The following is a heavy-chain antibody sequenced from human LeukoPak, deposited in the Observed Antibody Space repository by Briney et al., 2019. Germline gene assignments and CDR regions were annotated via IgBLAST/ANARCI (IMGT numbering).Heavy chain of an antibody. CDR2: ISGSGGST. V-gene: IGHV3-23*01. CDR1: GFTFSSYA. J-gene: IGHJ4*02. Sequence: PGGSLRLSCAASGFTFSSYAMSWARQAPGKGLERVSAISGSGGSTYYADSVKGRFTISRDNSKNTLYLQMNSLRAEDTAVYYCAKVGSYASSWGYFDYWGQGTLVTVSS. D-gene: IGHD1-26*01. CDR3: AKVGSYASSWGYFDY.